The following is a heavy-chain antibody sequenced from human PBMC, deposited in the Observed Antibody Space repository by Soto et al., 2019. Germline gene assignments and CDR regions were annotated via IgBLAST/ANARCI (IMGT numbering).Heavy chain of an antibody. Sequence: QVQLQQWGAGLLKPSETLSLTCAVYGGSFSAYYWSWIRQPPGKGLEWIGEGFHGGRTNYSPSLKSRVNISVNTSKNQFSLTLSSVTAAETAVYFCARPHYESNTFYPSFDSWVQGTLVTVSS. CDR3: ARPHYESNTFYPSFDS. V-gene: IGHV4-34*12. D-gene: IGHD3-22*01. CDR1: GGSFSAYY. J-gene: IGHJ4*02. CDR2: GFHGGRT.